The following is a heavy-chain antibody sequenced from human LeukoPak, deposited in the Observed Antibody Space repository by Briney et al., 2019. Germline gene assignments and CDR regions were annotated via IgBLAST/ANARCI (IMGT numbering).Heavy chain of an antibody. D-gene: IGHD1-1*01. CDR3: ARQGGFQLEPRRNWFDP. J-gene: IGHJ5*02. CDR1: GYSFTTYW. CDR2: IYPGDSDT. V-gene: IGHV5-51*01. Sequence: GESLKISCKGSGYSFTTYWIGWVRQMPGKGLEWMGIIYPGDSDTRYSPSFQGQVTISADKSISTAYLQWSSLKASDTAMYYCARQGGFQLEPRRNWFDPWGQGTLVTVSS.